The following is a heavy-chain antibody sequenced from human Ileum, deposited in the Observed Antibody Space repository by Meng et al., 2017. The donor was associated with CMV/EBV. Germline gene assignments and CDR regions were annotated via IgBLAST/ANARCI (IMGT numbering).Heavy chain of an antibody. V-gene: IGHV3-53*01. D-gene: IGHD1-26*01. CDR3: AGRLGATSGAFDS. CDR1: GCTVSSTA. Sequence: CAASGCTVSSTAMTWVRQAPGKGLEWVSVLYSGGTTNYADSVKGRFTISRDNSQNTLYLQMNNLRAEDTAVYYCAGRLGATSGAFDSWGQGTLVTVSS. CDR2: LYSGGTT. J-gene: IGHJ4*02.